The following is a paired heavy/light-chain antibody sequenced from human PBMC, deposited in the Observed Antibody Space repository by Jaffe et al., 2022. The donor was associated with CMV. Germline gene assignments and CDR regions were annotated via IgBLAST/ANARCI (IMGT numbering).Heavy chain of an antibody. Sequence: EVQLVESGGGLIQPGGSLRLSCAASGFTVNSNYMNWVRQAPGRGLEWVSVIYTGGSIYYADSVKGRFTISRDNSKNTLYLQMNSLTTEDTAVYYCARGGSNWSGLYFDYWGQGTLVTVSS. CDR3: ARGGSNWSGLYFDY. CDR1: GFTVNSNY. V-gene: IGHV3-53*01. J-gene: IGHJ4*02. CDR2: IYTGGSI. D-gene: IGHD6-13*01.
Light chain of an antibody. J-gene: IGKJ2*01. Sequence: EIVMTQSPATLSVSPGERATLSCRASQSVSSNLAWYQQKPGQTPRLLIYGASTRATGIPARFSGSGSGTEFTLTISSLQSEDSAVYYCQQHSTWPPYTFGQGTKVEIK. CDR2: GAS. V-gene: IGKV3-15*01. CDR3: QQHSTWPPYT. CDR1: QSVSSN.